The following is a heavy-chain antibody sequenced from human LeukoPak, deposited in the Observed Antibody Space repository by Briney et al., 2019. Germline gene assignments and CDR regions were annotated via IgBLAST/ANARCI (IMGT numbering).Heavy chain of an antibody. Sequence: ASVKVSCKASGYTFTNYAMNWVRQAPGQGLEWMGWINTDTGNPTYAQGFTRRLVFSLDTSASTAYLQISSLKTEDTAVYYCARTLFGDQYQLLPNWFDPWGQGTLVTVSS. D-gene: IGHD2-2*01. CDR2: INTDTGNP. V-gene: IGHV7-4-1*02. J-gene: IGHJ5*02. CDR3: ARTLFGDQYQLLPNWFDP. CDR1: GYTFTNYA.